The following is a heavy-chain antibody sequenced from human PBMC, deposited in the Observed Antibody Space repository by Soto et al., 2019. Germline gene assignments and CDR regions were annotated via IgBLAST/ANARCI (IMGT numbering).Heavy chain of an antibody. CDR2: IATYNSNR. Sequence: HLVQSGPEVKKPGASITVSCKTSGDTLTNFGLSWVRQAPGQGLEWMGWIATYNSNRNYAQKFQGRLTLTTDTSTSTAYMELKNLGYDDTAVYYCARVVRGVVNWFDPWGQGTLVTVSS. J-gene: IGHJ5*02. V-gene: IGHV1-18*01. CDR3: ARVVRGVVNWFDP. CDR1: GDTLTNFG. D-gene: IGHD3-10*01.